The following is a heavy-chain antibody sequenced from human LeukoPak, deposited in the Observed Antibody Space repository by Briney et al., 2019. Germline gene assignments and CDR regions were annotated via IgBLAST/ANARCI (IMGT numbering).Heavy chain of an antibody. CDR2: IYPADSDT. J-gene: IGHJ3*02. CDR3: ARTPTTLYDAFDI. Sequence: GESLQISCKGSGSPFTNRWIGWGRRRPGKGRGGMGIIYPADSDTRYSASFQGQVTFSADKSISTAYLQWGSLKASDTAMYYCARTPTTLYDAFDIWGQGTMVTVSS. CDR1: GSPFTNRW. V-gene: IGHV5-51*01. D-gene: IGHD5-12*01.